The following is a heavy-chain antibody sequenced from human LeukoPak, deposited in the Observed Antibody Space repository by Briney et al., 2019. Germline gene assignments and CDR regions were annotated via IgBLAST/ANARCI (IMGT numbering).Heavy chain of an antibody. D-gene: IGHD3-10*01. CDR3: ARDIDGDYYVSGGNFDY. CDR2: IYYSGST. V-gene: IGHV4-39*07. CDR1: GGSISSSTYY. Sequence: SETLSLTCTVSGGSISSSTYYWGWIRQPPGKGLEWIGSIYYSGSTYYNPSLKSRVTISVDTSKNQFSLKLSSVTAADTAGYYCARDIDGDYYVSGGNFDYWGQGTLVTVSS. J-gene: IGHJ4*02.